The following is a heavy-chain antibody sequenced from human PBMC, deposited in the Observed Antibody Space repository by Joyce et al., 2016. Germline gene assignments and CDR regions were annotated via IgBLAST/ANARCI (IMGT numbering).Heavy chain of an antibody. CDR3: ARATSYSFYYYMDV. Sequence: EVQLVESGGGLVQPGGSLILSCADSGFTFNTYSMNWFRQAPGTVLEWVSYISRSSNTIHYVDSVKGRFTISRDNAKNSLYLQMNSLRAEDTAVYFCARATSYSFYYYMDVWGKGTTVTVSS. CDR2: ISRSSNTI. CDR1: GFTFNTYS. J-gene: IGHJ6*03. V-gene: IGHV3-48*01.